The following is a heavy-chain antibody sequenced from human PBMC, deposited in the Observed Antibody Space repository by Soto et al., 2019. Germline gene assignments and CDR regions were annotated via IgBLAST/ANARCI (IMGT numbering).Heavy chain of an antibody. D-gene: IGHD5-12*01. V-gene: IGHV1-69*13. CDR1: GGTFSSYA. CDR3: ATSDEMATISYFDY. J-gene: IGHJ4*02. Sequence: GASVKVSCKASGGTFSSYAISWVRQAPGQGLEWMGGIIPIFGTANYAQKFQGRVTITADESTSTAYMELSSLRSEDTAVYYCATSDEMATISYFDYWGQGTLVTVSS. CDR2: IIPIFGTA.